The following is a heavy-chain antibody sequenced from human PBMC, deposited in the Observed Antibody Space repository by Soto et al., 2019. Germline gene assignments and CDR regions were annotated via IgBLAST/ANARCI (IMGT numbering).Heavy chain of an antibody. J-gene: IGHJ4*02. Sequence: VQLVQSGAEVKKPGASVRVSCKASGYTFTNYGITWVRQAPEQGLEWMGWISPYKSHTNYAQRFQGRILMTIDTPTSTAYVELASLRSDGTAVFYCARYDHCDYRRLTDYWGQGTPVTVSS. CDR1: GYTFTNYG. D-gene: IGHD4-17*01. CDR3: ARYDHCDYRRLTDY. V-gene: IGHV1-18*04. CDR2: ISPYKSHT.